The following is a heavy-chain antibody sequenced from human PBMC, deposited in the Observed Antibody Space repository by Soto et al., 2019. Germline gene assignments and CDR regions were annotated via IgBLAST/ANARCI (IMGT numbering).Heavy chain of an antibody. J-gene: IGHJ3*02. D-gene: IGHD3-10*01. CDR1: GGTLSDHG. CDR3: ARGVYGSGNYYTGPSAFDI. Sequence: QVQLEQSGAEVKKPGSSVKVSCKASGGTLSDHGVAWLRQAPGQGLEWMGGTIPVFNTANYEQKFQGRVTVTADKFTNIAYMELSSLRSEYTAFYFCARGVYGSGNYYTGPSAFDIWGQGTMVIVSS. CDR2: TIPVFNTA. V-gene: IGHV1-69*06.